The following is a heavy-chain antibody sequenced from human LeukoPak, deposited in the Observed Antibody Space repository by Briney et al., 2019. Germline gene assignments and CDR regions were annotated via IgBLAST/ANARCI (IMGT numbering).Heavy chain of an antibody. V-gene: IGHV3-7*01. CDR1: GFTFSSYW. J-gene: IGHJ4*02. Sequence: GGSLRLSCAASGFTFSSYWMSWVRQAPGKGLEWVANIKQDGSEKYYVDSVKGRFTISRDNAKNSLYLQMNSLRAEDTAVCYCARGPIFGVVTNYYFDYWGQGTLVTVSS. CDR3: ARGPIFGVVTNYYFDY. CDR2: IKQDGSEK. D-gene: IGHD3-3*01.